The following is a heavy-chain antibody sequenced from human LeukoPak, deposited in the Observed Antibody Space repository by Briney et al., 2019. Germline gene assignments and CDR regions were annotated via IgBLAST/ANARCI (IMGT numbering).Heavy chain of an antibody. CDR2: IKQDGSEK. CDR3: ARQIGGSYLYFDY. J-gene: IGHJ4*02. D-gene: IGHD1-26*01. V-gene: IGHV3-7*01. CDR1: GFTFSSYW. Sequence: PGGSLRLSCAASGFTFSSYWMSWVRQAPGKGLEWVANIKQDGSEKYYVDSVKGRFTISRDNAKNSLYLQMNSLRAEDTAVYYCARQIGGSYLYFDYWGQGTLVTVSS.